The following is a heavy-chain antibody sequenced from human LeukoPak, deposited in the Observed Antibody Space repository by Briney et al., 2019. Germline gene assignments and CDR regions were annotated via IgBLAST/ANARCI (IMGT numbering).Heavy chain of an antibody. CDR2: IYYSRST. Sequence: PSETLSLTCTVSGGSISSSSYYWGWIRQPPGKGLEWIGSIYYSRSTYYNPSRKSRVTISVDTSKNQFSLKLSSVTAADTAVYYCGGDCWSGYYYFDYWGQGTLVTVSS. D-gene: IGHD3-3*01. J-gene: IGHJ4*02. V-gene: IGHV4-39*02. CDR1: GGSISSSSYY. CDR3: GGDCWSGYYYFDY.